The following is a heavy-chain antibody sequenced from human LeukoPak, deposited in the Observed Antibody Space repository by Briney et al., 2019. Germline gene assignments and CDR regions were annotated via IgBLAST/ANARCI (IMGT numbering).Heavy chain of an antibody. CDR3: AKGSSSSRPYYFDF. CDR2: ITYSGGST. D-gene: IGHD6-6*01. V-gene: IGHV3-23*01. CDR1: GFSFSSYA. Sequence: GGSLRLSCAASGFSFSSYAMSGVRQAPGKGLEWVSAITYSGGSTYHADSVKGRCTISRDNSKNTLFLQMNSLRVEDPAIYYCAKGSSSSRPYYFDFWGQGTLVTVSS. J-gene: IGHJ4*02.